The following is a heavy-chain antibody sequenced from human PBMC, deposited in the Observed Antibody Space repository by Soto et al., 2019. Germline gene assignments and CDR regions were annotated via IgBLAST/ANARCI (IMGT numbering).Heavy chain of an antibody. J-gene: IGHJ6*03. D-gene: IGHD5-12*01. Sequence: VKVSCKASGYTFTSYDINWVRQATGQGLEWMGWMNPNSGNTGYAQKFQGRVTMTRNTSISTAYMELSSLRSEDTAVYYCARRYSGYKTNYYYYYMDVWGKGTTVTVSS. CDR2: MNPNSGNT. CDR1: GYTFTSYD. V-gene: IGHV1-8*01. CDR3: ARRYSGYKTNYYYYYMDV.